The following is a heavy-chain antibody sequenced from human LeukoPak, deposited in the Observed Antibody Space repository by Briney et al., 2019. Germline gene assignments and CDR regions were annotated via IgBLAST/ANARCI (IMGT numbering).Heavy chain of an antibody. Sequence: GASLRLSCAASGFTFNSYGMHWVRQAPGKWLEWVGRIKSKTDGGTTDYAAPVKGRFTISRDDSKNTLYLQMNSLRAEDTALYYCAKTFWIRGFIPFDYWGQGTLVTVSS. J-gene: IGHJ4*02. CDR1: GFTFNSYG. CDR2: IKSKTDGGTT. D-gene: IGHD3-10*01. V-gene: IGHV3-15*01. CDR3: AKTFWIRGFIPFDY.